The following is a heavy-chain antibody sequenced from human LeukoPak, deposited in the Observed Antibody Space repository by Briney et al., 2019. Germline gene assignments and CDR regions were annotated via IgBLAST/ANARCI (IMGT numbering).Heavy chain of an antibody. J-gene: IGHJ3*02. D-gene: IGHD4-17*01. V-gene: IGHV1-8*03. CDR2: MNPNSGTT. Sequence: GASVKVSCKASGYTFTNYDIHWVRQATGQGLEWVGWMNPNSGTTGYAQKFQGRVTLTRDTSISTAYMELSSLRSEDTALYYCARGLDDYEDAFDIWGQGTMVTVSS. CDR1: GYTFTNYD. CDR3: ARGLDDYEDAFDI.